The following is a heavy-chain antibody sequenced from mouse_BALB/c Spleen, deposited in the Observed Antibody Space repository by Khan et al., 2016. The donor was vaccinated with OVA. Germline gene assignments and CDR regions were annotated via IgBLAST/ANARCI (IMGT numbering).Heavy chain of an antibody. J-gene: IGHJ3*01. CDR1: GFTFSTYG. V-gene: IGHV5-6*01. Sequence: EVELVESGGDIVKPGGSLKLSCAASGFTFSTYGMSWVRQTPDKRLEWVATVSTGGHYTYYTATVKGRFTISRDNAKNTLYLQMSSLRSEETAMFYCTRLAYYYDSEGFAYWGQGTLVTVSA. CDR3: TRLAYYYDSEGFAY. CDR2: VSTGGHYT. D-gene: IGHD1-1*01.